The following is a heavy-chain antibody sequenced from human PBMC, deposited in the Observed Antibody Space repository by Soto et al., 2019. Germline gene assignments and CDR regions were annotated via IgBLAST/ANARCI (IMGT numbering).Heavy chain of an antibody. Sequence: GGSLKISCKGSGYSFTSYWIGWVRQMPGKGLEWMGIIYPGDSDTRYSPSFQGQVTISADKSISTAYLQWSSLKASDTAMYYCARLGGDYKGYYYGMDVWGQGTTVTVSS. V-gene: IGHV5-51*01. CDR1: GYSFTSYW. J-gene: IGHJ6*02. D-gene: IGHD4-17*01. CDR2: IYPGDSDT. CDR3: ARLGGDYKGYYYGMDV.